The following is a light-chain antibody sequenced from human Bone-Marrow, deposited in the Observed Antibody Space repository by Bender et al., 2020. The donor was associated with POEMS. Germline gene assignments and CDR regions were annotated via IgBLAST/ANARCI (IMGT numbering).Light chain of an antibody. CDR3: QSADNTMTSVL. CDR2: KDT. V-gene: IGLV3-25*03. Sequence: SHELTQPPSVSVSPGQTVRITCSGDTLEKQYGYWYQQKAGQAPMLVRYKDTERPSRIPERFSGSSSGTTVTLTISGVQTEDEADYYCQSADNTMTSVLFGGGTRLTVL. CDR1: TLEKQY. J-gene: IGLJ2*01.